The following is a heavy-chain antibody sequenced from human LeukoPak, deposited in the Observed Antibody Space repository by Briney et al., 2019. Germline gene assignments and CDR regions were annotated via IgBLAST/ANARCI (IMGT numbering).Heavy chain of an antibody. Sequence: GGSLRLSCAASRFTFSSYWMSWVRQAPGKGLEWVANIKQDGSEKYYVDSVKGRFTISRDNAKNSLYLQMNSLRTEDTAVYYCARDEIYSSGWYADYWGQGTLVTVSS. D-gene: IGHD6-19*01. J-gene: IGHJ4*02. V-gene: IGHV3-7*03. CDR2: IKQDGSEK. CDR3: ARDEIYSSGWYADY. CDR1: RFTFSSYW.